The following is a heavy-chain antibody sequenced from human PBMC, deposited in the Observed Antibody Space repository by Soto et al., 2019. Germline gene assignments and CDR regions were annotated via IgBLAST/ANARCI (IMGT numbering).Heavy chain of an antibody. V-gene: IGHV1-18*01. CDR3: ARGRYGDY. D-gene: IGHD1-1*01. Sequence: QVPLVQSGAEVKQPGASVKVSCKGSGYDCTTYGITRVRRAPGQGLEWMAWISAQNGNTDYAQKLQGRVTVTRDTSTSTAYMELRSLRSDDTAVYYCARGRYGDYWGQGALVTVSS. CDR2: ISAQNGNT. J-gene: IGHJ4*02. CDR1: GYDCTTYG.